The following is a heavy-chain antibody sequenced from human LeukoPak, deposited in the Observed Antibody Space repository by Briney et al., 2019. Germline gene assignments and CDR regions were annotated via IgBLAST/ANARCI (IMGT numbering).Heavy chain of an antibody. D-gene: IGHD3-10*01. J-gene: IGHJ4*02. Sequence: PGGPLRLSCAASGFTYINNAMTWVRQAPGKGLEWVSTINGNLLNIYYTDSVRGRFTISRYNSKNTLYLQMNSLRAEDTAVYYCAKDSLSGSPKFDYGGQATLLTVSS. V-gene: IGHV3-23*01. CDR3: AKDSLSGSPKFDY. CDR2: INGNLLNI. CDR1: GFTYINNA.